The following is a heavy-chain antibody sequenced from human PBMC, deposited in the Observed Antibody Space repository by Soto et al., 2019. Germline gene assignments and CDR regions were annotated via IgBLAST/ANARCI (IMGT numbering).Heavy chain of an antibody. CDR2: ISIDGDIT. J-gene: IGHJ5*02. CDR3: VKVSTFYDILTGYYSTNFFDP. V-gene: IGHV3-64D*06. CDR1: GFTFSEYS. Sequence: PGGSLRFSCSASGFTFSEYSMHWVRQAPGKGLQYVSTISIDGDITYYADSVKGRFTISRDNSKNTLYLQMNSLRPEDTAVYYCVKVSTFYDILTGYYSTNFFDPWGQGTLVTVSS. D-gene: IGHD3-9*01.